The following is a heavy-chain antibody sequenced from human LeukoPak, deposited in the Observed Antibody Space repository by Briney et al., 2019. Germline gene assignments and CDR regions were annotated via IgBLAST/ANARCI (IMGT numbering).Heavy chain of an antibody. D-gene: IGHD1-26*01. V-gene: IGHV1-24*01. Sequence: ASVKVSCKVSGYTLTELSMHWVRQAPGKGLEWMGGFDPEDGETIYAQKFQGGVTMTEDTSTDTAYMELGSLRSEDTAVYYCATGVLYSGSSEDYWGQGTLVTVSS. CDR2: FDPEDGET. J-gene: IGHJ4*02. CDR1: GYTLTELS. CDR3: ATGVLYSGSSEDY.